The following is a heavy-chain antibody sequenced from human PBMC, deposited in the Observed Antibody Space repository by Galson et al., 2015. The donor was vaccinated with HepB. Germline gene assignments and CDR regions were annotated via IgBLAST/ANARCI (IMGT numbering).Heavy chain of an antibody. CDR3: TRMGYYYDSSGYYYSFDY. CDR1: GFTFSGSA. V-gene: IGHV3-73*01. J-gene: IGHJ4*02. Sequence: SLRLSCAASGFTFSGSAMHWVRQASGKGLEWVGRIRSKANSYATAYAASVKGRFTISRDDSKNTAYLQMNSLKTEDSAVYYCTRMGYYYDSSGYYYSFDYWGKGTLSPSPQ. D-gene: IGHD3-22*01. CDR2: IRSKANSYAT.